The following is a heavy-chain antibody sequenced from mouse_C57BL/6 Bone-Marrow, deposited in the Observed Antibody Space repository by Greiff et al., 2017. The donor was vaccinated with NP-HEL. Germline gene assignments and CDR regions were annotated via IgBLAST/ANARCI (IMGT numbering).Heavy chain of an antibody. V-gene: IGHV5-4*01. J-gene: IGHJ2*01. CDR1: GFTFSSYA. D-gene: IGHD4-1*01. Sequence: VQLVESGGGLVKPGGSLKLSCAASGFTFSSYAMSWVRQTPEKRLEWVATISDGGSYTYYPDNVKGRFTISRDNAKNNLYLQMSHLKSEDTAMYYCARAGIDYWGQGTTLTVSS. CDR2: ISDGGSYT. CDR3: ARAGIDY.